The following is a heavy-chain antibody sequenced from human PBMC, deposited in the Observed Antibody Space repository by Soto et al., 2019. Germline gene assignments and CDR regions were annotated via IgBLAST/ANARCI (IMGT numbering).Heavy chain of an antibody. D-gene: IGHD3-10*01. V-gene: IGHV1-69*02. CDR2: IIPILGIA. J-gene: IGHJ4*02. Sequence: QVQLVQSGAEVKKPGSSVKVSCKASGGTFSSYTISWVRQAPGQGLEWRGRIIPILGIANYAQKFQGRVTITADNPTSTAYMELSSLRSEDTAVYYCVRSRPYGSANNFVYCGQGTLVTVSS. CDR1: GGTFSSYT. CDR3: VRSRPYGSANNFVY.